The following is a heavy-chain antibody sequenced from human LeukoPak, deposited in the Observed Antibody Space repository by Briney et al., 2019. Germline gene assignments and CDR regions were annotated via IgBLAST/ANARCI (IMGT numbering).Heavy chain of an antibody. J-gene: IGHJ3*02. CDR1: GGSLSSYY. Sequence: SETLSLTCTVSGGSLSSYYFSWIRQSPGKGLEWIAYINYSGNASYNPSLKSRVTMSVDTSKQFSLSLSSVTAADTAVYYCARHSYDDYVFDIWGQGTKVTVSS. CDR2: INYSGNA. D-gene: IGHD4-17*01. V-gene: IGHV4-59*08. CDR3: ARHSYDDYVFDI.